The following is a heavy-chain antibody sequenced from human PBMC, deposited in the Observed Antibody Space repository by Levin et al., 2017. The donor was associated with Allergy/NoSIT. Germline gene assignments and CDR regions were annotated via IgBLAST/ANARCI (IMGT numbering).Heavy chain of an antibody. D-gene: IGHD2-15*01. J-gene: IGHJ4*02. CDR3: AKNLVNGIAAYEY. CDR2: ISGDGVYI. Sequence: GGSLRLSCAASGFAFDNYAMTWVRQAPGKGLQWVSAISGDGVYIYYSDSVRGRFTVSRDNSMNTVYLQMNSLRGEDTAVYYCAKNLVNGIAAYEYWGQGTLVTVSS. V-gene: IGHV3-23*01. CDR1: GFAFDNYA.